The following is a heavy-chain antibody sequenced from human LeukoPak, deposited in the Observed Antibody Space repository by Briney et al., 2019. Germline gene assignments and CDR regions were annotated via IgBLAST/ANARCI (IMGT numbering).Heavy chain of an antibody. CDR2: ISAYNGNT. CDR3: ARVGQQQNLFDY. CDR1: GYTFTSYG. J-gene: IGHJ4*02. V-gene: IGHV1-18*04. Sequence: ASVKVSCKASGYTFTSYGISWVRQAPGQGLERMGGISAYNGNTNYAQKLQGRVSMTTDTSTSTAYMGLRSLRSDDTAVYYCARVGQQQNLFDYWGQGTLVTVSS. D-gene: IGHD6-13*01.